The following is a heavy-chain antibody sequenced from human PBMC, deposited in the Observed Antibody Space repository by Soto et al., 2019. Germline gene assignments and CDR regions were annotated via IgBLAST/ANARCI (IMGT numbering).Heavy chain of an antibody. CDR3: AKDYCSGGSCYLVFDY. J-gene: IGHJ4*02. Sequence: GGSLRLSCAASGFTFSSYAMSWVRQAPGKGLEWVSAISGSGGSTYYADSVKGRFTISRDNSKNTLYLQMNSLRAGDTAVYYCAKDYCSGGSCYLVFDYWGQGTLVTVSS. CDR1: GFTFSSYA. D-gene: IGHD2-15*01. CDR2: ISGSGGST. V-gene: IGHV3-23*01.